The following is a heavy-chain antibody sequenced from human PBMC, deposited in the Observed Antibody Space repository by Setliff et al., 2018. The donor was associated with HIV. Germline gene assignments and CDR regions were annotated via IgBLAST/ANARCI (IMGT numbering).Heavy chain of an antibody. CDR1: GGSISSYY. J-gene: IGHJ4*02. D-gene: IGHD3-22*01. Sequence: PSETLSLTCTVSGGSISSYYWTWLRQFPGKGLEWIGFIFYTGSTTYNPSLNSPGTISVDTSKNQFSLKVTSVTAADTAVYYCGRQVPVPGVAVTPIDYWGQGTLVTVSS. V-gene: IGHV4-59*08. CDR2: IFYTGST. CDR3: GRQVPVPGVAVTPIDY.